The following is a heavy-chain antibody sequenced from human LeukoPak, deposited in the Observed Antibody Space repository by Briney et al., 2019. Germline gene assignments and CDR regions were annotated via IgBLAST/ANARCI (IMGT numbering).Heavy chain of an antibody. Sequence: GESLKISCKGSGYSFTSYWVGWVRQMPGKGLEWMGIIHPGDSDTRYSPSFQGQVTISADKSINTAYLQWSSLKASDTAIYYCARLDCTNCWIDFWGQGTLVTVSS. V-gene: IGHV5-51*01. CDR2: IHPGDSDT. D-gene: IGHD2-2*01. CDR1: GYSFTSYW. J-gene: IGHJ5*01. CDR3: ARLDCTNCWIDF.